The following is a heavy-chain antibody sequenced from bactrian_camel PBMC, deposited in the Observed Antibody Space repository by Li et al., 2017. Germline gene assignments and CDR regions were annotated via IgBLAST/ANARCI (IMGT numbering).Heavy chain of an antibody. CDR1: GDSISRYC. V-gene: IGHV3-3*01. CDR3: VADTYDYGRV. Sequence: HVQLVESGGGTVQAGVSLTLSCAVSGDSISRYCMAWFRQAGGAERELAAVIYFGGAGGDRTFHADSVKGRFTISRGDGGNTLHLQMNSLKLEDTATYYCVADTYDYGRVWGQGTQVTVS. D-gene: IGHD4*01. J-gene: IGHJ4*01. CDR2: IYFGGAGGDRT.